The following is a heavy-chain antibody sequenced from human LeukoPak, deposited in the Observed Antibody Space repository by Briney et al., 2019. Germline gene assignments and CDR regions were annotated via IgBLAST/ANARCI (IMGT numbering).Heavy chain of an antibody. Sequence: PGGSLRLSCAGSGFTFSSNAMSWVRQAPGKGLEWVSSISDSGDFTYYADSVKGRFTISRDNSNNTLFVQMSSLRAEDTAVYYCAKVPYDSSGYSDHDYWGQGTLVTVSS. CDR3: AKVPYDSSGYSDHDY. V-gene: IGHV3-23*01. D-gene: IGHD3-22*01. CDR2: ISDSGDFT. J-gene: IGHJ4*02. CDR1: GFTFSSNA.